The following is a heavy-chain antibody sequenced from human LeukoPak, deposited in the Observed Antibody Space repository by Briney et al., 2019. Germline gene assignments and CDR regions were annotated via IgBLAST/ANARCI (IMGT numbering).Heavy chain of an antibody. CDR3: ARANYYDSSGYEYYFDY. D-gene: IGHD3-22*01. J-gene: IGHJ4*02. Sequence: GGSLRLSCAASGFTFSSYWMSWVRQAPGKGLEWVANIKQDGSEKYHVDSVKGRFTISTDNAKNSLYLQMNSLRAEDTAVYYCARANYYDSSGYEYYFDYWGQGTLVTVSS. CDR2: IKQDGSEK. V-gene: IGHV3-7*01. CDR1: GFTFSSYW.